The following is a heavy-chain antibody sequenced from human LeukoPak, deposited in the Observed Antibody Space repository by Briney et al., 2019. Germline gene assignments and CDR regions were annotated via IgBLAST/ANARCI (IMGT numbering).Heavy chain of an antibody. CDR1: GYTFTNFY. CDR2: IHPSDGDT. V-gene: IGHV1-46*01. J-gene: IGHJ3*02. Sequence: ASVKVSCKASGYTFTNFYMHWVRQAPGQGLEWMGLIHPSDGDTKCAQEFQDRVTMTRDTSTSTVYMELSSLRFEDTAVYYCARESYGYCSGGSCSLVSFDIWGQGTMVTVSS. D-gene: IGHD2-15*01. CDR3: ARESYGYCSGGSCSLVSFDI.